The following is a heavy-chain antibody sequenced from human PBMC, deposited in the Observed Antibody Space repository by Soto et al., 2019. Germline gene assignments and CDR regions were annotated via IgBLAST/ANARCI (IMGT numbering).Heavy chain of an antibody. CDR2: IWYGGSNK. Sequence: QVQLVESGGGVVQPGRSLRLSCAASGFTVSSYGMHWVRQAPGKGLEWVAVIWYGGSNKYYADSVKGRFTISRDNSKNTLYLQMNSLRAEDTAVYYCARDPYDSSGYYYTYFDYWGQGTLVTVSS. CDR3: ARDPYDSSGYYYTYFDY. D-gene: IGHD3-22*01. V-gene: IGHV3-33*01. J-gene: IGHJ4*02. CDR1: GFTVSSYG.